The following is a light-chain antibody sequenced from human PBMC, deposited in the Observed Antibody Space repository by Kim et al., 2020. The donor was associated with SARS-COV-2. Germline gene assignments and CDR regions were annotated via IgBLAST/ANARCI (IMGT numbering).Light chain of an antibody. CDR1: KLEDKY. J-gene: IGLJ2*01. V-gene: IGLV3-1*01. CDR2: QDT. Sequence: SVAPGQTASICCSGDKLEDKYVFWYQQKAGQSPVLLIYQDTKWPSGIPERFSGSNSGNTATLTISGTQAMDEADYYCQTWDSSSVIFGGGTQLTVL. CDR3: QTWDSSSVI.